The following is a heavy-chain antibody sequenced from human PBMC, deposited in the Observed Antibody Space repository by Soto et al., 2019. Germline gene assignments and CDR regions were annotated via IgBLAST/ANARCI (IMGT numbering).Heavy chain of an antibody. Sequence: LRPSCAASGFTFSSYEMNWVRQAPGKGLEWVSYISSSGSTIYYADSVRGRFTISRDNAKNSLYLQMNSLRAEDTAVYYCAGLITMALDYYGMEVWGQGTTVTVSS. D-gene: IGHD3-10*01. CDR1: GFTFSSYE. CDR2: ISSSGSTI. CDR3: AGLITMALDYYGMEV. J-gene: IGHJ6*02. V-gene: IGHV3-48*03.